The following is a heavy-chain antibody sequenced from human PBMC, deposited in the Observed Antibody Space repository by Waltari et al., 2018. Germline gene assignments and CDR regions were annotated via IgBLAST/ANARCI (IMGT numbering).Heavy chain of an antibody. D-gene: IGHD2-2*01. CDR2: INPNSGGT. Sequence: QVQLVQSGAEVKKPGASVKVSCKASGSTFTGYYITWVRQYHGQGLEWMGWINPNSGGTNYAQKFQGRVTMTRDTSISTAYMELSRLRSDDTAVYYCARGHYCSSTSCYVFDYWGQGTLVTVSS. CDR1: GSTFTGYY. CDR3: ARGHYCSSTSCYVFDY. J-gene: IGHJ4*02. V-gene: IGHV1-2*02.